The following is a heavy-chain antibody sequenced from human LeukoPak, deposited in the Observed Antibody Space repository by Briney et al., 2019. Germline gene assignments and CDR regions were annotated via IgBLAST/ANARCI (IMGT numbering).Heavy chain of an antibody. CDR2: IRQDGNEK. CDR3: ARDRTGAGLDY. D-gene: IGHD1-14*01. J-gene: IGHJ4*02. V-gene: IGHV3-7*03. CDR1: GFTFSSSW. Sequence: GGSLRLSCAASGFTFSSSWMSWVRRAPGKGLEWVANIRQDGNEKYFADSVKGRFTISRDNAKNSLFLQENSLRAEGTAVYYCARDRTGAGLDYWGQGTLVTVSS.